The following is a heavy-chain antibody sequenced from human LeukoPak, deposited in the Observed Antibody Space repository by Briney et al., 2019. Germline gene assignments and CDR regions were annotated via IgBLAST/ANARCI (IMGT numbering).Heavy chain of an antibody. CDR1: GGSISSGGYY. CDR2: IYHSGST. Sequence: SGTLSLTCAVSGGSISSGGYYWSWIRQPPGKGLEWIGYIYHSGSTYYNPSLKSRVTISVDRSKNQFSLKLSSVTAADTAVYYCARVRVTPPNWFDPWGQGTLVTVSS. J-gene: IGHJ5*02. CDR3: ARVRVTPPNWFDP. V-gene: IGHV4-30-2*01. D-gene: IGHD4-23*01.